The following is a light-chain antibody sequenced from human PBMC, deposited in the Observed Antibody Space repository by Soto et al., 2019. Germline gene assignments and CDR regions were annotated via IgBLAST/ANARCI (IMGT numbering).Light chain of an antibody. Sequence: EIVFTQSPGPLSLSPGERATLSCRASQSVSSSYLAWYQQKPGQAPRLLIYGASSRATGIPDRFSGSGSGTDFTLTISRLEPEDFAVYYCQQYGSSQITFGQGTRLEIK. CDR1: QSVSSSY. CDR3: QQYGSSQIT. CDR2: GAS. V-gene: IGKV3-20*01. J-gene: IGKJ5*01.